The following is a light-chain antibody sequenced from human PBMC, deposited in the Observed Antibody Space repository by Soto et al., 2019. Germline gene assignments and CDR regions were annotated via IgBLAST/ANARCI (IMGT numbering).Light chain of an antibody. Sequence: DIQMTQSPSSLSASVGDRVTISCRASQAIRNDLGWYQQKPGKAPKRLIYAASSLQSGVPSRFSGSGFGTDFTLTISSLQPEDIATYYCQLATSLPPWTFGQGTKVDI. J-gene: IGKJ1*01. V-gene: IGKV1-17*01. CDR1: QAIRND. CDR2: AAS. CDR3: QLATSLPPWT.